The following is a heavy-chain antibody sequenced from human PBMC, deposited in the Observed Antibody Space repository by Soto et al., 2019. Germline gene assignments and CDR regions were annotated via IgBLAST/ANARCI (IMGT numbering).Heavy chain of an antibody. D-gene: IGHD2-8*01. CDR1: GFFLSNNW. Sequence: QVQLVESGGGWVKPGDSLRLSCIGSGFFLSNNWMTWIRQAPGKGLEWVSYISASGDYTIYADSLKGRFTISRDNARNSLWLQINSLTAEDTAVYYCARSSGWRQVGVYNYGLDVWGQGTTVIVSS. V-gene: IGHV3-11*06. CDR3: ARSSGWRQVGVYNYGLDV. J-gene: IGHJ6*02. CDR2: ISASGDYT.